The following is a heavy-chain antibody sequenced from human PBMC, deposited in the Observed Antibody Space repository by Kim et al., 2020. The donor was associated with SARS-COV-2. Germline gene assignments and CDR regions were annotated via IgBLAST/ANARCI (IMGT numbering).Heavy chain of an antibody. CDR1: GFTFSSYA. V-gene: IGHV3-30-3*01. CDR2: ISYDGSNK. CDR3: ARDRNYYDSSGYYYPRYYYYYGMDV. Sequence: GGSLRLSCAASGFTFSSYAMHWVRQAPGKGLDWVAVISYDGSNKYYADSVKGRFTISRDNSKNTLYLQMNSLRAEDTAVYYCARDRNYYDSSGYYYPRYYYYYGMDVWGQGTTVTVSS. D-gene: IGHD3-22*01. J-gene: IGHJ6*02.